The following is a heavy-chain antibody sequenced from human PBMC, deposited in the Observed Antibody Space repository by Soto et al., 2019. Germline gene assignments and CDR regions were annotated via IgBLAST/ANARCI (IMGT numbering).Heavy chain of an antibody. J-gene: IGHJ6*02. CDR1: DGSISSYY. D-gene: IGHD3-10*01. Sequence: PSETLSLTCTVSDGSISSYYWSWIRQPPGKGLEWIGYIHYSGTTNYNPSLKSRVTISVDTSKNQFSLKLSSMTAADTAVYYCARDQGSYGSGFYYYGMDVWGQGTTVTVSS. V-gene: IGHV4-59*01. CDR3: ARDQGSYGSGFYYYGMDV. CDR2: IHYSGTT.